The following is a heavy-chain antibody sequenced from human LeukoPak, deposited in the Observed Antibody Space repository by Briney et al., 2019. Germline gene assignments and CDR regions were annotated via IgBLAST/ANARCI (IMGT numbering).Heavy chain of an antibody. D-gene: IGHD6-19*01. CDR1: GYTFTGYY. Sequence: EASVKVSCKASGYTFTGYYMHWGRQAPGQGLEWMGWINPNSGGTNYAQKLQGRVTMTRETSIRTAYMELSRLRSDDTAVYYCAASREGYSSGWCDYWGQGTLATVSS. CDR2: INPNSGGT. J-gene: IGHJ4*02. V-gene: IGHV1-2*02. CDR3: AASREGYSSGWCDY.